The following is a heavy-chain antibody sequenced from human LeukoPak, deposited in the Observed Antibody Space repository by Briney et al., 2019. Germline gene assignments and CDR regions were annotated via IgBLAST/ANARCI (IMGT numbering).Heavy chain of an antibody. CDR1: GFNFISYE. V-gene: IGHV3-48*03. Sequence: GGSLRLSCAASGFNFISYEMNWVRQAPGKGLEWISYISSSGTIYYAESVKGRFTISRDDGKSELYLQMNSLRAEDTATYFCSRHDDGAGTYHFSYYMDVWGRGTTVTVSS. CDR2: ISSSGTI. CDR3: SRHDDGAGTYHFSYYMDV. D-gene: IGHD3-10*01. J-gene: IGHJ6*03.